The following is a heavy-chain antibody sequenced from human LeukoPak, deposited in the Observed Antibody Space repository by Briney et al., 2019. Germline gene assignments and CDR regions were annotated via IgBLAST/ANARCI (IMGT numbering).Heavy chain of an antibody. CDR2: INHSGST. J-gene: IGHJ3*02. CDR1: GGSFSGYY. V-gene: IGHV4-34*01. D-gene: IGHD3-22*01. Sequence: SETLSLTCAVYGGSFSGYYWSWIRQPPGKGLEWIGEINHSGSTNYNPSLKSRVTISVGASKNQFSLKLSSVTAADTAVYYCARLTYYYDSSGYYFDAFDIWGQGTMVTVSS. CDR3: ARLTYYYDSSGYYFDAFDI.